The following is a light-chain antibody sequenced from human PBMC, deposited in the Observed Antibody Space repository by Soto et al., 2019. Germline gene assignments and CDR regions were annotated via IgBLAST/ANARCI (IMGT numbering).Light chain of an antibody. CDR3: QQYREWPLT. CDR2: ATS. J-gene: IGKJ4*01. CDR1: QSVGNN. Sequence: EIVVTQSPATLSVSPGERATLSCRASQSVGNNFAWYQQKPGQAPRLLIFATSTRATGVPSRFSGSGSGTEFTLTIRRLQSEDFAFYYCQQYREWPLTFGGGAKVEIE. V-gene: IGKV3-15*01.